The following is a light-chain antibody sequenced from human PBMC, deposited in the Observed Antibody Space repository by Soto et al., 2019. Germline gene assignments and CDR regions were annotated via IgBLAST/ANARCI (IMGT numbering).Light chain of an antibody. J-gene: IGLJ3*02. CDR1: KLGDKY. V-gene: IGLV3-1*01. CDR3: SSYAGSNNWV. Sequence: SYELTQPPSVSVSPGQTASITCSGDKLGDKYACWYQQKPGQSPVLVIYQDSKRPSGIPERFSGSNSGNTATLTVSGLQAEDEADYYCSSYAGSNNWVFGGGTKLTVL. CDR2: QDS.